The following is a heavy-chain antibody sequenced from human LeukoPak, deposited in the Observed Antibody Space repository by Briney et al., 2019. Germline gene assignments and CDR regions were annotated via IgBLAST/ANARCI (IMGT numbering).Heavy chain of an antibody. J-gene: IGHJ4*02. D-gene: IGHD2-2*02. CDR2: ISAYNGNT. CDR1: GYTFTSYG. V-gene: IGHV1-18*01. Sequence: GASVKVSCKASGYTFTSYGISWVRQAPGQGLEWMGWISAYNGNTNYAQKLQGRVTMTTDTSTSTAYMELRSLRSDDTAVYYCARADIVVVPAAIRAHYYFDYWGQGTLVTVSS. CDR3: ARADIVVVPAAIRAHYYFDY.